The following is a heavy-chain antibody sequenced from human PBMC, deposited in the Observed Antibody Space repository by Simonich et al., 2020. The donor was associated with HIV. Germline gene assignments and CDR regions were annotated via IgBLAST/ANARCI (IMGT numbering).Heavy chain of an antibody. CDR2: INHSGST. D-gene: IGHD5-12*01. V-gene: IGHV4-34*01. J-gene: IGHJ1*01. CDR3: ARLYSGYDNYFQH. CDR1: GASFSGYY. Sequence: QVQLQQWGAGLLKPSETLSLTCAVYGASFSGYYWSWIRQPPGKGLEWIGEINHSGSTNYNPSLKSRVTISVDTSKNQFSLKLSSVTAADTAVYYCARLYSGYDNYFQHWGQGTLVTVSS.